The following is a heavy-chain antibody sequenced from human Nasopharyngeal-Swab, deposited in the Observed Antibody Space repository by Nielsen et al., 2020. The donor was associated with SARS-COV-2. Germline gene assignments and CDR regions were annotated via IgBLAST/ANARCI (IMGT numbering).Heavy chain of an antibody. D-gene: IGHD6-13*01. CDR2: ISYDGNNK. Sequence: VRQAPGKGLEWVAVISYDGNNKYYADSVKGRFTISRDNSKNTLYLQMNSLRAEDTAVYYCAKDLPKQQLAQYYYYGMDVWGQGTTVTVSS. J-gene: IGHJ6*02. CDR3: AKDLPKQQLAQYYYYGMDV. V-gene: IGHV3-30*18.